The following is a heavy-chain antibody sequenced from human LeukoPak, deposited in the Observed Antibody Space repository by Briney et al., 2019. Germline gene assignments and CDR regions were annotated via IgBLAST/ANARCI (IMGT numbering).Heavy chain of an antibody. CDR1: GFTFSSYS. Sequence: GGSLRLSCAASGFTFSSYSMNWVRQAPGKGLEWVSSISSSSSYIYYADSVKGRFTISRDNAKNSLYLQMNNLRAEDTAVYYCARRADGDPSNFDYWGQGTLVTVSS. CDR2: ISSSSSYI. CDR3: ARRADGDPSNFDY. J-gene: IGHJ4*02. V-gene: IGHV3-21*01. D-gene: IGHD4-17*01.